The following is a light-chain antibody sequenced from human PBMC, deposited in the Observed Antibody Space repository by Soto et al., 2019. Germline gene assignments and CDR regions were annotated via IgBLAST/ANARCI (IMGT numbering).Light chain of an antibody. J-gene: IGLJ1*01. V-gene: IGLV2-11*01. Sequence: QSVLTQPRSVSWSPGQSVTISCTGTSSDVGGYNYVSWYQQHPGKAPKLMIYDVSKRPSGVPDRFSGSKSGNTASLTISGLQAEDEADYYCCSYAGSPSYVFGTGTKLTVL. CDR1: SSDVGGYNY. CDR2: DVS. CDR3: CSYAGSPSYV.